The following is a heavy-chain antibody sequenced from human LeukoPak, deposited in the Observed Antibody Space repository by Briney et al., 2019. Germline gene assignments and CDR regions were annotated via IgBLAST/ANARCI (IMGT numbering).Heavy chain of an antibody. CDR2: IYYSGST. D-gene: IGHD3-22*01. CDR3: ARQSWSAMIVVVTPGAFDI. CDR1: GGSINSYY. Sequence: SETLSLTCTVSGGSINSYYWSWIRQPPGKGLEWIGYIYYSGSTNYNPSLKSRVTISVDTSKNQFSLKLSSVTAADTAVYYCARQSWSAMIVVVTPGAFDIWGQGTMVTVSS. J-gene: IGHJ3*02. V-gene: IGHV4-59*08.